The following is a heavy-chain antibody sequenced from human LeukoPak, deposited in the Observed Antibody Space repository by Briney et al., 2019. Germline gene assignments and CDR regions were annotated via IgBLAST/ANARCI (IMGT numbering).Heavy chain of an antibody. J-gene: IGHJ4*02. CDR1: VVSISSSNSY. D-gene: IGHD3/OR15-3a*01. V-gene: IGHV4-39*01. CDR3: ARQTGSGLFILP. Sequence: PSETLSLTCTVSVVSISSSNSYWGWIRQPPGKGLEWIGSIYYSGNTYYNASLKSQVSISIDTSKNQFSLKLTSVTAADTAVYYCARQTGSGLFILPGGQGTLVTVSS. CDR2: IYYSGNT.